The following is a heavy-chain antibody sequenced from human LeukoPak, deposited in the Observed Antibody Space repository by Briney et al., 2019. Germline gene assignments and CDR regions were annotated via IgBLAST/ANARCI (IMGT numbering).Heavy chain of an antibody. CDR1: GGSISSGGYS. J-gene: IGHJ3*02. D-gene: IGHD3-22*01. Sequence: ASETLSLTCAVSGGSISSGGYSWSWIRQPPGKGLEWIGYIYHSGSTYYNPSLKSRVTISVDRSKNQFSLKLSSVTAADTAVYYCARGDSSGPRVFDIWGQGTMVTVSS. V-gene: IGHV4-30-2*01. CDR2: IYHSGST. CDR3: ARGDSSGPRVFDI.